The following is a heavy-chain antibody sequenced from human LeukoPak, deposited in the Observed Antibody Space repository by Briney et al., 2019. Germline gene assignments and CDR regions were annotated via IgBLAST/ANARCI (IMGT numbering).Heavy chain of an antibody. V-gene: IGHV3-21*01. CDR3: ARDHIVVVPAATPMDY. CDR2: ICSSSSYI. D-gene: IGHD2-2*01. J-gene: IGHJ4*02. CDR1: GFTFSSYS. Sequence: GGSLRLSCAASGFTFSSYSMNWVRQAPGKGLEWVSSICSSSSYIYYADSVKGGFPISRDNAKNSLYLQMNSLRAEDTAVYYCARDHIVVVPAATPMDYWGQGTLVTVSS.